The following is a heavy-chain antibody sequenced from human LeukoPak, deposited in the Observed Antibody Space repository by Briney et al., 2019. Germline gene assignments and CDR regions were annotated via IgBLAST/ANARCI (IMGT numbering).Heavy chain of an antibody. CDR3: AREVVAAAGTVDY. V-gene: IGHV4-59*01. CDR2: IYYGGST. Sequence: PSETLSLTCTVSGGSISSYYWSWIRQPPGKGLEWIGYIYYGGSTNYNPSLKSRVTISVDTSKNQFSLKLSSVTAADTAVYYCAREVVAAAGTVDYWGQGALVIVSS. CDR1: GGSISSYY. J-gene: IGHJ4*02. D-gene: IGHD6-13*01.